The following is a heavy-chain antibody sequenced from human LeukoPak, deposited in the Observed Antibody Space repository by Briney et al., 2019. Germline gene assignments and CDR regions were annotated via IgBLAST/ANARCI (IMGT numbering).Heavy chain of an antibody. CDR1: GASISSHY. V-gene: IGHV4-59*11. CDR2: IYYSGST. J-gene: IGHJ3*02. CDR3: ARGGPKDIVVVGAFDI. D-gene: IGHD2-15*01. Sequence: SETLSLTCIVSGASISSHYWSWMRQPPGKGLEWIGYIYYSGSTKYNPSLKSRVTISLDTSKNQFSLKLSSVTAADTAVYYCARGGPKDIVVVGAFDIWGQGTMVTVSS.